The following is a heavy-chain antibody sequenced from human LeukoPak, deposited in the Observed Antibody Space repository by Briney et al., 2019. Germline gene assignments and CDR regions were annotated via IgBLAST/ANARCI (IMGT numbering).Heavy chain of an antibody. CDR1: GFTFSGYG. J-gene: IGHJ6*03. D-gene: IGHD6-6*01. CDR3: ATSIAARLDYYYYMDV. Sequence: GGSLRLSCAASGFTFSGYGMHWVRQAPGKGLEWVSAISGSGGSTYYADSVKGRFTISRDNSKNTLYLQMNSLRAEDTAVYYCATSIAARLDYYYYMDVWGKGTTVTVSS. CDR2: ISGSGGST. V-gene: IGHV3-23*01.